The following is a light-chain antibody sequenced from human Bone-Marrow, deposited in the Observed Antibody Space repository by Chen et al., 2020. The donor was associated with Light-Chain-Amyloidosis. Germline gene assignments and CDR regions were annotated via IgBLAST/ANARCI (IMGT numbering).Light chain of an antibody. CDR1: SSDVGSYNL. CDR3: CSYAGSSTPWV. V-gene: IGLV2-23*01. CDR2: EDI. J-gene: IGLJ3*02. Sequence: QSALTHPASGSGSPGQAITISCPGTSSDVGSYNLVSWYQQHPGKAPKLMIYEDIKRPSGVSNRFSGSKSGNTASLTISGLQAEDEADYYCCSYAGSSTPWVFGGGTKLTVL.